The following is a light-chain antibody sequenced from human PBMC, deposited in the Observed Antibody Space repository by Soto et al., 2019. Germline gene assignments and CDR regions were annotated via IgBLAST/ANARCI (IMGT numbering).Light chain of an antibody. CDR2: AAS. J-gene: IGKJ2*01. Sequence: DIQMTKSPSSLSASVGDRVTITCRASQSISSYLNWYQQKPGKAPKLLIYAASSLKSGVPSRFSGSGSGTDFTLTISSLQPEDFATYYCQQSYSTPYTFGQGTKLEIK. V-gene: IGKV1-39*01. CDR1: QSISSY. CDR3: QQSYSTPYT.